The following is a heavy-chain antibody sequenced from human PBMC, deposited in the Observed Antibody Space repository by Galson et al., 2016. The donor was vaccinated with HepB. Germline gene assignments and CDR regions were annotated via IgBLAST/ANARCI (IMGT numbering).Heavy chain of an antibody. CDR1: GFTVSSEY. J-gene: IGHJ4*02. V-gene: IGHV3-53*01. Sequence: SLRLSCAASGFTVSSEYMTWVRQAPGKGLEWVSVIYRGGDTYYADSVKGRFTISRDNAKNTVYLYMSSLRPEDTAVYYCAKHRRYTSGYYFDSWGQGSLVTVSS. CDR3: AKHRRYTSGYYFDS. CDR2: IYRGGDT. D-gene: IGHD6-19*01.